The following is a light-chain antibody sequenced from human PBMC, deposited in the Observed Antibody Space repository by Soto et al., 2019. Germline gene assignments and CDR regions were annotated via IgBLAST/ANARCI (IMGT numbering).Light chain of an antibody. V-gene: IGLV2-8*01. CDR2: DVN. CDR3: VSYAGSNKPA. J-gene: IGLJ2*01. Sequence: QSALTQPPSASGSPGQSVAISCSGTSSDVGGYNYVSWYQQHPGKAPKLMIYDVNKRPSGVPDRFFGPKSGNTASLTVSGLQAEDEADYYCVSYAGSNKPAFGGGTKLTVL. CDR1: SSDVGGYNY.